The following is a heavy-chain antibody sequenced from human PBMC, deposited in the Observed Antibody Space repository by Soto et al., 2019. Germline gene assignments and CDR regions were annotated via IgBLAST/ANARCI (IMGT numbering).Heavy chain of an antibody. D-gene: IGHD2-15*01. CDR2: INAGNGNT. Sequence: GASVKVSCKASGYTFTSYAMHWVRQAPGQRLEWMGWINAGNGNTKYSQKFQGRVTITRDTSASTAYMELSSLRSEDTAVYYCARDQVVVAADNWFDPWGQGTLVTVS. CDR3: ARDQVVVAADNWFDP. J-gene: IGHJ5*02. CDR1: GYTFTSYA. V-gene: IGHV1-3*01.